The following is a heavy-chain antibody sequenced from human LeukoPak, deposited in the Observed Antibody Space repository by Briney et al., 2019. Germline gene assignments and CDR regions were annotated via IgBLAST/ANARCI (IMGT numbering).Heavy chain of an antibody. D-gene: IGHD3-3*01. CDR1: GFTFSSYG. CDR2: INHSGST. V-gene: IGHV4-34*01. J-gene: IGHJ4*02. Sequence: GTLRLSCAASGFTFSSYGMSWVRQAPGKGLEWIGEINHSGSTNYNPSLKSRVTISVDTSKNQFSLKLSSVTAADTAVYYCARGSITIFGVADNWGQGTLVTVSS. CDR3: ARGSITIFGVADN.